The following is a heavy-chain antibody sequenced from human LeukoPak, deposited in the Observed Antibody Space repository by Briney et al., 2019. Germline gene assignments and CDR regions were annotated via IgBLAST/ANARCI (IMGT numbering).Heavy chain of an antibody. Sequence: GGSLRLSCAASGFTVSSHNISWVRLAPGKGLEWVSIIYSGGTTYYADSVKGRFTISRDNPKNTLYLQMNSLRAEDTAVYYCARRELWGRGTQLTVSS. J-gene: IGHJ2*01. D-gene: IGHD1-7*01. CDR2: IYSGGTT. V-gene: IGHV3-66*01. CDR1: GFTVSSHN. CDR3: ARREL.